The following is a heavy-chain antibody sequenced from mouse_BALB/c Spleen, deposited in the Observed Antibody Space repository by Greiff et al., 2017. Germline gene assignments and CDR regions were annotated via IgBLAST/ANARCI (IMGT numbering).Heavy chain of an antibody. J-gene: IGHJ4*01. CDR3: ARWGNYFYAMDY. CDR1: GFTFSSFG. D-gene: IGHD2-1*01. CDR2: ISSGSSTI. Sequence: DVKLVESGGGLVQPGGSRKLSCAASGFTFSSFGMHWVRQAPEKGLEWVAYISSGSSTIYYADTVKGRFTISRDNPKNTLFLQMTSLRSEDTAMYYCARWGNYFYAMDYWGQGTSVTVSS. V-gene: IGHV5-17*02.